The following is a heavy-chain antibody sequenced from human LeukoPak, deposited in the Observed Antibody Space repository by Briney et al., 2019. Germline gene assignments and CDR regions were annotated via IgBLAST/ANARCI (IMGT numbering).Heavy chain of an antibody. Sequence: GGSLRLSCAASEFTFSSYSMNWVRQAPGKGLEWVSSISSSSSYIYYADSVKGRFTISRDNAKNSLYLQMNSLRADDTAVYYCASGGYRFFDYWGQGTLVTASS. D-gene: IGHD3-10*01. CDR3: ASGGYRFFDY. CDR2: ISSSSSYI. J-gene: IGHJ4*02. V-gene: IGHV3-21*01. CDR1: EFTFSSYS.